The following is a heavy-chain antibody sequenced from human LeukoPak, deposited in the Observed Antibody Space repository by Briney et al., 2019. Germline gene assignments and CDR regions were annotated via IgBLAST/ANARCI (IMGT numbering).Heavy chain of an antibody. CDR1: GFTFSSYG. V-gene: IGHV3-30*18. CDR2: ISYDGSNK. D-gene: IGHD2-21*02. Sequence: GRSLRLSCAASGFTFSSYGMHWVRQAPGKGLEWVAVISYDGSNKYYADSVKGRFTISRDNYKNTLYLQMNSLRAEDTAVYYCAKCCGGDWIDYWGQGTLVTVSS. J-gene: IGHJ4*02. CDR3: AKCCGGDWIDY.